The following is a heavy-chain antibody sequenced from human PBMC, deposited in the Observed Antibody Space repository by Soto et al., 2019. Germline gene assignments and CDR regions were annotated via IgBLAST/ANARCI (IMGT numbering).Heavy chain of an antibody. J-gene: IGHJ4*02. CDR1: GGSISSYY. D-gene: IGHD1-20*01. Sequence: PSETPSLTCTVSGGSISSYYWSWIRQPPGKGLEWIGYIYYSGSTNYNPSLKSRVTISVDTSKNQFSLKLSSVTAADTAVYYCARGYYYDNWGQGTLVTVSS. V-gene: IGHV4-59*01. CDR2: IYYSGST. CDR3: ARGYYYDN.